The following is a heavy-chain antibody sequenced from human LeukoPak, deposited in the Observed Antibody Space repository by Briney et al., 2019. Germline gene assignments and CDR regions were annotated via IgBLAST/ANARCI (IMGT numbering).Heavy chain of an antibody. Sequence: GGSLRLSCAASGITLSVYWMSWVRQAPGKGLEWVANIKQDGSEKYYRDSVQGRLTISRDNAKNSLYLQMNSLRAEDTAVYYGARSGSGYFDYWGQGSLVTVSS. CDR3: ARSGSGYFDY. CDR1: GITLSVYW. V-gene: IGHV3-7*01. CDR2: IKQDGSEK. J-gene: IGHJ4*02.